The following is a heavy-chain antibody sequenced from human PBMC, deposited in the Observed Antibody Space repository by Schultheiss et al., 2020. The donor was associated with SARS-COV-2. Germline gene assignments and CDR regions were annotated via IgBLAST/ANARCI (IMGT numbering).Heavy chain of an antibody. D-gene: IGHD3-3*01. CDR3: ARTAAGDFWSVAQNYWYFDL. V-gene: IGHV4-59*01. Sequence: GSLRLSCTVSGGSISSYYWSWIRQPPGKGLEWIGYIYYSGSTNYNPSLKSRVTISVDTSKNQFSLKLSSVTAADTAVYYCARTAAGDFWSVAQNYWYFDLWGRGTLVTVSS. J-gene: IGHJ2*01. CDR2: IYYSGST. CDR1: GGSISSYY.